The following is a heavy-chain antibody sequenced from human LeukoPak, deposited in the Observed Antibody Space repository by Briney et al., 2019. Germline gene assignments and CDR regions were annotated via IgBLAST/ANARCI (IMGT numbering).Heavy chain of an antibody. V-gene: IGHV3-23*01. CDR3: AKELRGYSYGLRNNWFDP. Sequence: GGSLRLSCAASGFTFSTYAMSWVRHFPGKGLEWVSALGDRTYYADSVKGRFTNSRDNSKSTLYLQMDSLRAEDTAVYYCAKELRGYSYGLRNNWFDPWGQGTLVTVSS. CDR1: GFTFSTYA. D-gene: IGHD5-18*01. J-gene: IGHJ5*02. CDR2: LGDRT.